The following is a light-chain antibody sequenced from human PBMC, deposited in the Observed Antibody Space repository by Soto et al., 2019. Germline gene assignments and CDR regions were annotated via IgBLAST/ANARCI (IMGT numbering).Light chain of an antibody. J-gene: IGKJ2*01. V-gene: IGKV1-5*01. Sequence: DIQMTQSPSTLSASVGDRVTITCRASQSISSWLAWYQQKPGKAPKLLIYDASSLESGVPSRFSGSGSGTEFTLTISSLQPDDFATYYCQQHTFGQGTKV. CDR2: DAS. CDR3: QQHT. CDR1: QSISSW.